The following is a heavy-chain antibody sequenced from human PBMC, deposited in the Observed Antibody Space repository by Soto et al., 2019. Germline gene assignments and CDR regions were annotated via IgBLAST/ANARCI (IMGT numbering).Heavy chain of an antibody. CDR1: GGSISGFY. Sequence: QVQLQESGPGLVKPSETLSLTCTISGGSISGFYWGWIRQPPGKGLELIGNIYYSGSANYDPSLRSRVTISLNTSKNQFSLNLNSVTAADTAIYYCARWTYCGGDCYWLDFWGQGTLVTVSS. CDR2: IYYSGSA. CDR3: ARWTYCGGDCYWLDF. V-gene: IGHV4-59*01. J-gene: IGHJ4*02. D-gene: IGHD2-21*02.